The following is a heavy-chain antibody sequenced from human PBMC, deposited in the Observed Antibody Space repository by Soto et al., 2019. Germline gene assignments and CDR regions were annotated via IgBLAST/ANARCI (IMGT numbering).Heavy chain of an antibody. J-gene: IGHJ4*02. CDR2: FSLSGTT. D-gene: IGHD2-8*02. CDR3: ARGMTPPGAPAWYYFDS. V-gene: IGHV4-4*07. CDR1: GASITGSSY. Sequence: SETLSLTCTVSGASITGSSYWSWIRQPAGKGLEWIGRFSLSGTTSYNPSLRSRVTMSADVSKNQFSLRLTSVTAADTALYYCARGMTPPGAPAWYYFDSWGQGTLVTVS.